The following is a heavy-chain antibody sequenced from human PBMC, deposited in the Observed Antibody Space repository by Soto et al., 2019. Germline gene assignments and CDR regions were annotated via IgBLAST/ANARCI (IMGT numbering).Heavy chain of an antibody. J-gene: IGHJ4*02. CDR2: FSLSGTT. D-gene: IGHD2-8*02. CDR3: ARGMTPPGAPAWYYFDS. V-gene: IGHV4-4*07. CDR1: GASITGSSY. Sequence: SETLSLTCTVSGASITGSSYWSWIRQPAGKGLEWIGRFSLSGTTSYNPSLRSRVTMSADVSKNQFSLRLTSVTAADTALYYCARGMTPPGAPAWYYFDSWGQGTLVTVS.